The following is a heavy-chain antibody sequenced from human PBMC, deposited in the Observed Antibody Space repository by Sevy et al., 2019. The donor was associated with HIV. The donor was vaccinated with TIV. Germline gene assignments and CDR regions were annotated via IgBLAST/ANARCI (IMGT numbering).Heavy chain of an antibody. D-gene: IGHD6-19*01. CDR3: ARDDAAVAGTNYYYYGMDV. J-gene: IGHJ6*02. Sequence: GGSLRLSCAASGFTFSSYSMNWVRQAPGKGLEWVSYISSSSTIYYADSVKGRFTISRDNAKNSLYLQMNSLRAEDTAVYYCARDDAAVAGTNYYYYGMDVWGQGTTVTVSS. V-gene: IGHV3-48*01. CDR1: GFTFSSYS. CDR2: ISSSSTI.